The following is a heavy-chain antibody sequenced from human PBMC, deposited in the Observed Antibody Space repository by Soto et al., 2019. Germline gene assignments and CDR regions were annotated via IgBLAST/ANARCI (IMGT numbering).Heavy chain of an antibody. CDR2: IYPGDSDT. Sequence: GESLKISCKGSGYDFTHYWIAWVSQTPGKGLEWMGVIYPGDSDTKYSPSFQGQVTISADKSIDTAYLQRSGLKASDTAIYYCARAVGYSDASDFYCLGHWGQGTLVTVSS. J-gene: IGHJ4*02. CDR1: GYDFTHYW. CDR3: ARAVGYSDASDFYCLGH. D-gene: IGHD3-22*01. V-gene: IGHV5-51*01.